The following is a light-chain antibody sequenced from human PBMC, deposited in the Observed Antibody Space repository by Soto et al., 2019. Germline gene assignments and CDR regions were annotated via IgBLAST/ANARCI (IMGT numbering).Light chain of an antibody. J-gene: IGKJ4*01. V-gene: IGKV4-1*01. CDR3: QQTRSYPST. Sequence: DIVMTQSPGSLAVSLGERATINCKSSQSVLYSSNNKNYLAWYQQKPGQPPKLLISWASTRESGVPDRFSGSGSGTDFTLTISSLRPADVAVYYCQQTRSYPSTFGGGTKVEIK. CDR1: QSVLYSSNNKNY. CDR2: WAS.